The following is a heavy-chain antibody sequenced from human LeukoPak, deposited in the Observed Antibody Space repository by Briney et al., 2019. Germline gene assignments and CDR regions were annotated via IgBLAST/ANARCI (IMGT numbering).Heavy chain of an antibody. Sequence: SETLSLTCTVSGGSVSSSSYSWGWIRQPPGKGLEWIGSIYYSGSTYYNPSLKSRVTISVDTSKNQFSLKLSSVTAADTAVYYCARDSLVVVVVAATQSHAFDIWGQGTMVTVSS. V-gene: IGHV4-39*07. CDR2: IYYSGST. CDR1: GGSVSSSSYS. D-gene: IGHD2-15*01. J-gene: IGHJ3*02. CDR3: ARDSLVVVVVAATQSHAFDI.